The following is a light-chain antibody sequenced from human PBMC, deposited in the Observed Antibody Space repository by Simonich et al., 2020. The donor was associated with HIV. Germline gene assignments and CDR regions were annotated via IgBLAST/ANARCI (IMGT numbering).Light chain of an antibody. J-gene: IGKJ2*01. CDR3: QQYSNTMYT. CDR2: WAS. CDR1: QSVLYSSNNRNY. Sequence: DIVMTQSPDSLAVSLGERATINCKSSQSVLYSSNNRNYLALYQQKPGQPPKLLIYWASTRESGVPDRFSGSGSGTDFTLTISSLQAEDVAVYYCQQYSNTMYTFGQGTKLEIK. V-gene: IGKV4-1*01.